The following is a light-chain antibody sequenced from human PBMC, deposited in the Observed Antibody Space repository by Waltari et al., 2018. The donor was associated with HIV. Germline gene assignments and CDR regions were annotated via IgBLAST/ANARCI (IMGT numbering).Light chain of an antibody. J-gene: IGKJ1*01. V-gene: IGKV1-5*03. CDR1: QSISTW. CDR3: QQYHDYWT. CDR2: EAS. Sequence: DIQMTQSPSTLSSSVGDRVTITCRASQSISTWLAWYQQKPGKGPNRLLYEASTLESGVPSRVSGSGSGTEFTLTISSLQPDDFATYYCQQYHDYWTFGQGTKVEIK.